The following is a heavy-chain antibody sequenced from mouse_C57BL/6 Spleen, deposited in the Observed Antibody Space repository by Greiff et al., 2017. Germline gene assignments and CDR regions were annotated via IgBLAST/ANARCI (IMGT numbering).Heavy chain of an antibody. J-gene: IGHJ1*03. CDR3: ARGGSSYRYFDV. Sequence: QVQLQQPGTELVKPGASVKLSCKASGYTFTSYWMHWVKQRPGKGLEWIGNINPSNGGTNYNEKFKSKATLTVDKSSSTAYMQLSSLTSEDSAVYYFARGGSSYRYFDVWGTGTTVTVSS. D-gene: IGHD1-1*01. V-gene: IGHV1-53*01. CDR2: INPSNGGT. CDR1: GYTFTSYW.